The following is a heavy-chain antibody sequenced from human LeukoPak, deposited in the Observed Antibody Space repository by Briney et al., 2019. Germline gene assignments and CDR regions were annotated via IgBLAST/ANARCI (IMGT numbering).Heavy chain of an antibody. V-gene: IGHV4-4*09. Sequence: SETLSLTCTVSGGSISSYYWSWIRQPPGKGLEWIGYIYSSGSTNYKPSLKSRVTISVDTSKNQFSLKLSSVTAADTAVYYCARVGYDLGDYFDYWGQGTLVTVSS. CDR3: ARVGYDLGDYFDY. D-gene: IGHD5-12*01. CDR1: GGSISSYY. CDR2: IYSSGST. J-gene: IGHJ4*02.